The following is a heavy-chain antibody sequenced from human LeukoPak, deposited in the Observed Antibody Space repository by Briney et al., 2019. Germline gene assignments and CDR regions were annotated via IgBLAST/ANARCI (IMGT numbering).Heavy chain of an antibody. CDR3: ARGSGAFDD. CDR1: GXSISGSY. Sequence: PSETLSLTCTVSGXSISGSYWSWIRQPPGKGLEWIGYIYYSGSTNYNPSLKSRVTISVDTSKNQFSLKLNSVTAADMAVYNCARGSGAFDDWGQGTLVTVSS. J-gene: IGHJ4*02. V-gene: IGHV4-59*01. CDR2: IYYSGST.